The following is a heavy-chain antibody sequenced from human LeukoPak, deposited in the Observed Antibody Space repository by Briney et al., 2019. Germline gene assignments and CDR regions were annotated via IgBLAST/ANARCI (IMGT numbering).Heavy chain of an antibody. J-gene: IGHJ4*02. CDR2: IYYSGST. Sequence: SETLSLTCTVSGGSISSGSYYWGWIRQPPGKGLEWIGSIYYSGSTYYNPSLKSRVTISVDTSKNQFSLKLSSVTAADTAVYYCARWARGVFDYWGQGTLVTVSS. CDR1: GGSISSGSYY. CDR3: ARWARGVFDY. D-gene: IGHD5-12*01. V-gene: IGHV4-39*01.